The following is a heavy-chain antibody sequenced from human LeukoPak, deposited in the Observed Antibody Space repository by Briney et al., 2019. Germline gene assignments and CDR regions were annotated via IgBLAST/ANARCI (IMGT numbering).Heavy chain of an antibody. CDR3: ARSYSSGSTSRWDPTGTWFDP. Sequence: ASVKVSCNASGYTFTSYGISWVRQAPGQGLEWMGWISAYNGNTNYAQKLQGRVTMTTDTSTSTAYMELRSLRSDDTAVYYCARSYSSGSTSRWDPTGTWFDPWGQGTLVTVSS. CDR2: ISAYNGNT. V-gene: IGHV1-18*01. D-gene: IGHD2-2*01. CDR1: GYTFTSYG. J-gene: IGHJ5*02.